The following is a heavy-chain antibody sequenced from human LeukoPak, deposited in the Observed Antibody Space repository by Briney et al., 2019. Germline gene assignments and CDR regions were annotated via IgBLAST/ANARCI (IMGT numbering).Heavy chain of an antibody. J-gene: IGHJ4*02. CDR2: ISGSGATK. CDR1: GFTFSAYA. Sequence: GGSLRLSCAASGFTFSAYAMSWVRQAAGKGVDWVSTISGSGATKYYGDFGKGRFTISRENSKNTVYLQINSLRAEDTAIYYCPKDLLDLSSHYWGQGTLVTVSS. CDR3: PKDLLDLSSHY. D-gene: IGHD3-16*02. V-gene: IGHV3-23*01.